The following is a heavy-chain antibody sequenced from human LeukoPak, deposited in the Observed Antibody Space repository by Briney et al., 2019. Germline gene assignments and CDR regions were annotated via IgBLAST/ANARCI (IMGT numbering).Heavy chain of an antibody. CDR2: IEKDGSAT. D-gene: IGHD1-26*01. J-gene: IGHJ2*01. Sequence: GGSLRLSCEASGFRFSYFWMSWVRQAPGKGLEWVAKIEKDGSATYYVDSMKGRFTVSRDNAANSLYLQMSNLGVEDTAVYSCARAGVTNLLGETYWYFDLWGRGTLVTVSS. CDR1: GFRFSYFW. CDR3: ARAGVTNLLGETYWYFDL. V-gene: IGHV3-7*01.